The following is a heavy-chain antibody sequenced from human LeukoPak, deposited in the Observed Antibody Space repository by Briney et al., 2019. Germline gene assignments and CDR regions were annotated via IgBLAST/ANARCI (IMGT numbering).Heavy chain of an antibody. CDR1: GGSISSGGYC. Sequence: SETLSLTCTVSGGSISSGGYCWSWIRQHPGKGLEWIGYIYFSGSTYYNPSLKSRVTISVDTSKNQFSLKLSSVTAADTAVYYYAREIRRGGVWGSYRYLHYFDYWGQGTLVTVSS. CDR2: IYFSGST. V-gene: IGHV4-31*03. CDR3: AREIRRGGVWGSYRYLHYFDY. D-gene: IGHD3-16*02. J-gene: IGHJ4*02.